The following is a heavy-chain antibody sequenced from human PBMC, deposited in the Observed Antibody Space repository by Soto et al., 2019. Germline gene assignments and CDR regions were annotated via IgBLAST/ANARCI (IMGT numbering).Heavy chain of an antibody. V-gene: IGHV1-69*02. D-gene: IGHD2-2*01. CDR3: ARSHSFGPADLGYFDY. CDR1: GGTFSSYT. CDR2: IIPILGIA. J-gene: IGHJ4*02. Sequence: SVKVSCKASGGTFSSYTISWVRQAPGQGLEWMGRIIPILGIANYAQKFQGRVTITADKSTSTAYMELSSLRSEDTAVYYCARSHSFGPADLGYFDYWGQGTLVTVAS.